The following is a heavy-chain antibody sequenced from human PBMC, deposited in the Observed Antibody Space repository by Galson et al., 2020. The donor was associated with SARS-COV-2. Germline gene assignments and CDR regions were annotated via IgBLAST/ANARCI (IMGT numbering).Heavy chain of an antibody. CDR1: GYTFTSYY. Sequence: ASVKVSCKASGYTFTSYYLTWVRQAPGQGLEWMGIINPTGASTSYAQKFQGRVTMTSDTSTRTVYMELSSLRSEDTAVYFCARKGGTYYFDSWGQGTLVTVSS. CDR3: ARKGGTYYFDS. J-gene: IGHJ4*02. V-gene: IGHV1-46*01. D-gene: IGHD1-7*01. CDR2: INPTGAST.